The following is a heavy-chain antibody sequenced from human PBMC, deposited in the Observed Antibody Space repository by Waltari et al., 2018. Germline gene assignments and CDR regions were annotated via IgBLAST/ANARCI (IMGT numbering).Heavy chain of an antibody. Sequence: QVQLQESGPGLVKPSETLSLTCAVSGYSISSGYYWGWIRQSPGKGLEWIGSIHHSGNTYYNPSLKIRVTISLDMSKNQCSLKLTSVTAADTAVVYCARVSMGDITSSDAFDIWGQGTMVTVSS. J-gene: IGHJ3*02. D-gene: IGHD2-21*02. V-gene: IGHV4-38-2*01. CDR2: IHHSGNT. CDR1: GYSISSGYY. CDR3: ARVSMGDITSSDAFDI.